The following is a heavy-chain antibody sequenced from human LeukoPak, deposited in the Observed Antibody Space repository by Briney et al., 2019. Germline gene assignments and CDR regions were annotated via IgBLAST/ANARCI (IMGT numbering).Heavy chain of an antibody. CDR2: IYTSGST. CDR1: GGSISSYY. J-gene: IGHJ5*02. Sequence: SETLSLTCTVSGGSISSYYWSWIRQPAGKGLEWIGRIYTSGSTNYNPSLKSRVTMSIDTSKNQFSLKLSSVTAADTAVYYCARDPGGQLLHNWFDPWSQGTLVTVSS. CDR3: ARDPGGQLLHNWFDP. V-gene: IGHV4-4*07. D-gene: IGHD2-2*01.